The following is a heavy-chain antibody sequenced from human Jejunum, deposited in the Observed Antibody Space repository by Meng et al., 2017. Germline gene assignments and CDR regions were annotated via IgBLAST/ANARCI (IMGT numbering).Heavy chain of an antibody. D-gene: IGHD2-15*01. V-gene: IGHV3-7*01. CDR1: GFTFSSFA. Sequence: GGSLRLSCAASGFTFSSFAMTWVRQAPGKGLEWVANIKTDGSEKYYLDSVKGRFTISRDNAKNSVYLQMSSLRAEDTAVYYCARVDCTGGSCYIFDYWGQGTLVTVSS. CDR3: ARVDCTGGSCYIFDY. J-gene: IGHJ4*02. CDR2: IKTDGSEK.